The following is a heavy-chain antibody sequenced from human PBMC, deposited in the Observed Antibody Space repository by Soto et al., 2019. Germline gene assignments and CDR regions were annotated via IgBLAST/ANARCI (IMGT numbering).Heavy chain of an antibody. Sequence: QVQLQESGPGLVKPSQTLSLTCIVSGGSTSSGDYYRSWIRQYPGKGLEWIGSIHYSGTIYYNPSLRSRATMSVDTSNFQFSLKLSSVTAADTAVYYCTRGLDWAQLGYWGQGTLVTVSS. D-gene: IGHD3-16*01. V-gene: IGHV4-31*03. CDR2: IHYSGTI. CDR3: TRGLDWAQLGY. J-gene: IGHJ4*02. CDR1: GGSTSSGDYY.